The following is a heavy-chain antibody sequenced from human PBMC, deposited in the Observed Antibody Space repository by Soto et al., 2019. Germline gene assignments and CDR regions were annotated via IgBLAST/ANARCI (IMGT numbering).Heavy chain of an antibody. CDR2: IIPIFGTA. J-gene: IGHJ5*02. CDR3: ARDPALASVNWFDP. V-gene: IGHV1-69*13. CDR1: GGTFSSYA. Sequence: GASVKVSCKASGGTFSSYAITWVRQAPGQGLEWMGGIIPIFGTANYAQKFQGRVTITADEPTSTAYMELSSLRSEDTAVYYCARDPALASVNWFDPWGQGTLVTVSS. D-gene: IGHD5-18*01.